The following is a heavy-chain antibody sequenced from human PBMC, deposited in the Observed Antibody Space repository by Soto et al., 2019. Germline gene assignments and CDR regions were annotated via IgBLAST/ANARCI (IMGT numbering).Heavy chain of an antibody. D-gene: IGHD2-2*01. CDR3: ARGTRRRSSTSPGDY. Sequence: SETLSLTCAVYGGSFSGYYWSWIRQPPGKGLEWIGEINHSGSTNYNPSLKSRVTISVDTSKNQFSLKLSSVTAADTAVYYCARGTRRRSSTSPGDYWGQGTLVTVSS. V-gene: IGHV4-34*01. CDR1: GGSFSGYY. CDR2: INHSGST. J-gene: IGHJ4*02.